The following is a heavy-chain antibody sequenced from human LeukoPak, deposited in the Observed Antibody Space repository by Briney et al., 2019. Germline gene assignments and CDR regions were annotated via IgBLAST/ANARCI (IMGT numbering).Heavy chain of an antibody. J-gene: IGHJ3*02. CDR3: ARDGYGAFDI. V-gene: IGHV3-64*01. CDR2: ISSNGGST. Sequence: GGSLRLSCAASGFTFSSYAMHWARQAPGKGLEYVSAISSNGGSTYYANSVKGRFTISRDNSKNALYLQMGSLRAEDMAVYYCARDGYGAFDIWGQGTMVTVSS. D-gene: IGHD5-18*01. CDR1: GFTFSSYA.